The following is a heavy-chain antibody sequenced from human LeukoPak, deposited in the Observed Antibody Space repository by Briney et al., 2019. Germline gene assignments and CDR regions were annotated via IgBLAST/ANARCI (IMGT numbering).Heavy chain of an antibody. Sequence: SETLSLTCTVSSGSIGSDALYWGWIRQSPGKGLEWIGSVHYTRSYSGTTYYNPSLESRVTISVDTSKNHFSLKLSSVTAADTAVYYCARHPQRSLGVTSSGPYYYAMDVWGQGTTVTVSS. J-gene: IGHJ6*02. CDR3: ARHPQRSLGVTSSGPYYYAMDV. CDR1: SGSIGSDALY. D-gene: IGHD3-16*01. V-gene: IGHV4-39*01. CDR2: VHYTRSYSGTT.